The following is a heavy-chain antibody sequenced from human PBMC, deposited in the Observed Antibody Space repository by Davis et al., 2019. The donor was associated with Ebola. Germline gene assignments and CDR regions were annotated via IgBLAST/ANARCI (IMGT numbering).Heavy chain of an antibody. Sequence: GESLKISCAASGFTVSSNYMSWVRQAPGKGLEWVSVIYSGGSTYYADSVKGRFTISRDNSKNTLYLQMNSLRAEDTAVYYCARRLAVKGYYYYGMDVWGQGTTVTVSS. CDR2: IYSGGST. J-gene: IGHJ6*02. D-gene: IGHD6-19*01. CDR1: GFTVSSNY. CDR3: ARRLAVKGYYYYGMDV. V-gene: IGHV3-53*01.